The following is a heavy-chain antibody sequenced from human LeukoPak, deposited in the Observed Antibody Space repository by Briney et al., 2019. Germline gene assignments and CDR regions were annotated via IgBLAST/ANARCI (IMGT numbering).Heavy chain of an antibody. CDR2: INHSGST. V-gene: IGHV4-34*01. Sequence: SETLSLTCAVYGGSFSGYYWSWVRQPPGKGLEWVGEINHSGSTNYNPSLKSRVTISVDTSKNQFSLKLSSVTAADTAVYYCARADTYYDILTGYYRGPFDYWGQGTLVTVSS. J-gene: IGHJ4*02. D-gene: IGHD3-9*01. CDR3: ARADTYYDILTGYYRGPFDY. CDR1: GGSFSGYY.